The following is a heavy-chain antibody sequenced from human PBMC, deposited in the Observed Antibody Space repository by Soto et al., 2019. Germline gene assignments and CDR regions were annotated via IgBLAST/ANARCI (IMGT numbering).Heavy chain of an antibody. CDR2: INPSGGST. D-gene: IGHD2-21*02. CDR3: ARGSLSYCGGDCYAFYYYGMDV. CDR1: GYTFTSYY. Sequence: ASVKVSCKASGYTFTSYYIHWVRQAPGQGLEWMGIINPSGGSTSYAQKFQGRVTMTRDTSTSTVYMELSSLRSEDTAVYYCARGSLSYCGGDCYAFYYYGMDVWGQGTTVTVSS. V-gene: IGHV1-46*01. J-gene: IGHJ6*02.